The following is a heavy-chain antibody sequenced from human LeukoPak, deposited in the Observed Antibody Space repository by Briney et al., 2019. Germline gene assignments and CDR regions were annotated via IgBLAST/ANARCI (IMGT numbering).Heavy chain of an antibody. D-gene: IGHD2-15*01. V-gene: IGHV3-49*03. Sequence: PGRSLRLSCTTSGFTFGNYGMSWFRQAPGKGLEWVSFIRSYIYSGATDYAASVRGRFVISRHDSESIAYLQMNSLRTEDTGVYYCARNPHPHCSGVHCPCDSGGQGTLVTVSS. J-gene: IGHJ4*02. CDR3: ARNPHPHCSGVHCPCDS. CDR2: IRSYIYSGAT. CDR1: GFTFGNYG.